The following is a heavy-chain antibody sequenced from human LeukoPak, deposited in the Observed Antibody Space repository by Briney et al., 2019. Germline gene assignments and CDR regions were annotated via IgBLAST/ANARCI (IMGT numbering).Heavy chain of an antibody. CDR2: ISSSGSTI. Sequence: GGSLRLSCAASGFTFSDYYMSWIRQAPGKGLEWVSYISSSGSTIYYADSVKGRFTISRDNAKNSLYLQVNSLRAEDTAVYYCARVKQLERLYYYYYMDVWGKGTTVTVSS. D-gene: IGHD1-1*01. CDR1: GFTFSDYY. V-gene: IGHV3-11*01. CDR3: ARVKQLERLYYYYYMDV. J-gene: IGHJ6*03.